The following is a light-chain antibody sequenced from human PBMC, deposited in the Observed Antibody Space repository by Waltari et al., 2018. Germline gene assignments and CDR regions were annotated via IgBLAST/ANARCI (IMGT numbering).Light chain of an antibody. V-gene: IGKV4-1*01. Sequence: DVVMTQSPDSLAVSLGERAPITCKSSQNLFWCSNKKNYLVWYQQKPGQPPKVLFFWASTREPGVPDRFSASGSETDFTLTVNGLQAEDVAIYYCQQYYDVPYTFGQGTRLEIK. CDR3: QQYYDVPYT. CDR1: QNLFWCSNKKNY. J-gene: IGKJ2*01. CDR2: WAS.